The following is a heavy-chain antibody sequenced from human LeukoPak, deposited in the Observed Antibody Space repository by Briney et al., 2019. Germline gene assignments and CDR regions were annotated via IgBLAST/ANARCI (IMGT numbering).Heavy chain of an antibody. CDR1: GGSISSGGYY. CDR2: IYYSGST. CDR3: ARDSGGGIWFGE. V-gene: IGHV4-31*03. Sequence: SQTLSLTCTVSGGSISSGGYYWSWIRQHPGKGLEWIGYIYYSGSTYYNPSLKSRVTISVDTSKNQSSLKLSSVTAADTAVYYCARDSGGGIWFGEWGQGTLVTVSS. J-gene: IGHJ4*02. D-gene: IGHD3-10*01.